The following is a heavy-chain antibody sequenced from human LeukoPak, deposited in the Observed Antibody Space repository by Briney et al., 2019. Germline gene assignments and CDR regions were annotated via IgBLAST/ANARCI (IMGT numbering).Heavy chain of an antibody. J-gene: IGHJ6*04. CDR2: FIPILGTA. CDR1: GATFSDYA. Sequence: GASVKVSCKASGATFSDYALNWVRQAPGQGLERMGVFIPILGTANSTQKFQGRVTITADISTNTVYMELSSLRSEDAAVYFCAGIPVFGVVLHQEPVWGKGTTVTVSS. D-gene: IGHD3-3*01. CDR3: AGIPVFGVVLHQEPV. V-gene: IGHV1-69*10.